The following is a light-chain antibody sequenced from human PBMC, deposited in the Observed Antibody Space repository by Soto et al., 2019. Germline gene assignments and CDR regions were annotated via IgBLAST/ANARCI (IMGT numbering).Light chain of an antibody. CDR1: QSVSTN. J-gene: IGKJ1*01. CDR2: GVS. Sequence: EIVMTQSPATLSVSPGERVTLSCRASQSVSTNLAWYQQKPGQAPRLLIYGVSTRATGIPARFSGSGSGTESTLTISSLQSEDFAVYYCQQYNNWPPWTFGQGTKVEI. CDR3: QQYNNWPPWT. V-gene: IGKV3-15*01.